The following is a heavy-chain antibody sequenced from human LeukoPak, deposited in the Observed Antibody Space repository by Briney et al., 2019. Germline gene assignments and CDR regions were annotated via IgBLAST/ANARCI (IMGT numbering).Heavy chain of an antibody. Sequence: PGGSLRLSCEASGFIFSSYATSWVRPAPGKGVEWVSGISGSGGTTYYAGPVKGRFTISRDISKNTLYLQMSSLRAGDTAVYYCAKDLYEDFWSGSVFDYWGRGTLVTVSS. CDR1: GFIFSSYA. CDR3: AKDLYEDFWSGSVFDY. V-gene: IGHV3-23*01. CDR2: ISGSGGTT. J-gene: IGHJ4*02. D-gene: IGHD3-3*01.